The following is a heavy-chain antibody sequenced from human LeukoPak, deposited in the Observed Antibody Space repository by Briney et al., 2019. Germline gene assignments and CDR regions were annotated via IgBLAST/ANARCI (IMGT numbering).Heavy chain of an antibody. D-gene: IGHD6-19*01. CDR2: INHSGST. J-gene: IGHJ4*02. CDR1: GGSFSGYY. Sequence: SETLSLTCAVYGGSFSGYYWSWIRQPPGKGLEWIGEINHSGSTNCNPSLKSRVTISVDTSKNQFSLKLSSVTAADTAVYYCARGVRQWLAHGVDYWGQGTLVTVSS. V-gene: IGHV4-34*01. CDR3: ARGVRQWLAHGVDY.